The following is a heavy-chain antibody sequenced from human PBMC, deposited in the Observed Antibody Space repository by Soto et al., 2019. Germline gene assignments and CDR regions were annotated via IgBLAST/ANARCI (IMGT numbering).Heavy chain of an antibody. CDR2: INHRGST. Sequence: SETLSLTCAVYGGSFSGYYWSWIRQPPGKGLEWIGEINHRGSTNYNPSLKSRVTISVDTSKNQFSLKLSYVTAADTAVYYCARSNWFDPWGQGTLVTVSS. V-gene: IGHV4-34*01. CDR1: GGSFSGYY. CDR3: ARSNWFDP. J-gene: IGHJ5*02.